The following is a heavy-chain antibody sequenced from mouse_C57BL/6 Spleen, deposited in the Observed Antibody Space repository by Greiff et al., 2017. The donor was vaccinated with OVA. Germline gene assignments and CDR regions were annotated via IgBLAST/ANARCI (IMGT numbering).Heavy chain of an antibody. CDR2: IDPETGGT. V-gene: IGHV1-15*01. J-gene: IGHJ3*01. CDR3: TRGDGYYVRFAY. Sequence: VQLQQSGAELVRPGASVTLSCKASGYTFTDYEMHWVKQTPVHGLEWIGAIDPETGGTAYNQKFKGKAILTADKSSSTAYMELRSLTSEDSAVYYCTRGDGYYVRFAYWGQGTLVTVSA. D-gene: IGHD2-3*01. CDR1: GYTFTDYE.